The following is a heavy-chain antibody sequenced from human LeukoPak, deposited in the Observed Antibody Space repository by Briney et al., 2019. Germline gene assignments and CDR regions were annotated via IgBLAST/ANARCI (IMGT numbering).Heavy chain of an antibody. CDR2: ISEDGSRE. CDR1: GFTFNTYA. D-gene: IGHD2-21*01. CDR3: TRDYSNARDY. V-gene: IGHV3-7*01. Sequence: GRSLRLSCAASGFTFNTYAMHWVRQAPGKGLEWVASISEDGSREWYVDSVKGRFTVSRDNAKNALYLQVNSLRVDDTAVYYCTRDYSNARDYWGQGTLVTVSS. J-gene: IGHJ4*02.